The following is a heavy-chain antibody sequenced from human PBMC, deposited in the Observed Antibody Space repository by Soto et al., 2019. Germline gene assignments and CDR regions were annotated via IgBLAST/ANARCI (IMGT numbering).Heavy chain of an antibody. CDR2: IYYSGST. V-gene: IGHV4-59*06. CDR3: ALWFGKLYTNWFDP. J-gene: IGHJ5*02. D-gene: IGHD3-10*01. CDR1: GASFTAYY. Sequence: PSETLSLTCTVSGASFTAYYWSWIRQPPGKGLEWIGYIYYSGSTYYNPSLKSRVTISVDTSKNQFSLTLSSVTAADTAVYYCALWFGKLYTNWFDPWGQGTLVTVSS.